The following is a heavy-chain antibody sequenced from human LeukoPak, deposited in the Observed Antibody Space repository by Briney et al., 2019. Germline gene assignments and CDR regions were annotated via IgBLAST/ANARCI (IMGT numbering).Heavy chain of an antibody. D-gene: IGHD2-15*01. CDR3: ASVVVVVATPPDQASWFDP. V-gene: IGHV4-34*01. CDR1: GGSFSGYY. CDR2: INHSGGT. Sequence: PSETLSLTCAVYGGSFSGYYWSWIRKPPGKGLEGIGEINHSGGTNYKPSLKSRVTISVDTSKNQFSLKLSSVTAADTAVYYCASVVVVVATPPDQASWFDPWGQGTLVTVSS. J-gene: IGHJ5*02.